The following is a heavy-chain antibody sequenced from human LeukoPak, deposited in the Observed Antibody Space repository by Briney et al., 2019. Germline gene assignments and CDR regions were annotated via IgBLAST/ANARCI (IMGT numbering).Heavy chain of an antibody. J-gene: IGHJ4*02. V-gene: IGHV3-15*05. CDR3: MSHGGEGY. D-gene: IGHD3-16*01. CDR2: IKSKTDGETT. CDR1: GFSFTNAW. Sequence: PGGTLRLSCAASGFSFTNAWMSWVRQAPGKVLEWVGRIKSKTDGETTDYAAPMKGRFSISRDDSKNTLYLQMNSLKTEDTAVYYCMSHGGEGYWGQGTLVTVSS.